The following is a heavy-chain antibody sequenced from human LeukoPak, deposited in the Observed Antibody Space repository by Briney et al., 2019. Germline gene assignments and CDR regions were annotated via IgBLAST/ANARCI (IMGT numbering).Heavy chain of an antibody. J-gene: IGHJ4*02. CDR2: INHSGST. CDR3: ARNRRAVAGTLDY. CDR1: GGSISSYY. D-gene: IGHD6-19*01. V-gene: IGHV4-34*01. Sequence: SETLSLTCTVSGGSISSYYWSWIRQPPGKGLEWIGEINHSGSTNYNPSLKSRVTISVDTSKNQFSLKLSSVTAADTAVYYCARNRRAVAGTLDYWGQGTLVTVSS.